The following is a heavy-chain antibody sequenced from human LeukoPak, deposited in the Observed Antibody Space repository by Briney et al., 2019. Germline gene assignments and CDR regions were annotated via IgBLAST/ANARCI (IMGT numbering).Heavy chain of an antibody. CDR2: ISSSSSYI. CDR1: GFTFSSYS. Sequence: PGGSLSLSCAASGFTFSSYSMNWVRQAPGKGLEWVSSISSSSSYIYYADSVKGRFTISRDNAKNSLYLQMNSLRAEDTAVYYCARGLPVVVTAIFYYFDYWGQGTLVTVSS. J-gene: IGHJ4*02. V-gene: IGHV3-21*01. D-gene: IGHD2-21*02. CDR3: ARGLPVVVTAIFYYFDY.